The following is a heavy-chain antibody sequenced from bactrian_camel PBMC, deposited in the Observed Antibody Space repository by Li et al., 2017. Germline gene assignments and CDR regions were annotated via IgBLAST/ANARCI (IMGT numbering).Heavy chain of an antibody. CDR2: LRPSTEST. D-gene: IGHD5*01. CDR3: AAGPDRFGFRILYPEDYHN. Sequence: HVQLVESGGGSVQAGESLRLSCTSSVSIDSFRYMGWFIQIPGKKREGVASLRPSTESTFYDRSVEGRFTISRDRATNTLFLQMNNLKPRDTGMYYRAAGPDRFGFRILYPEDYHNWGRGTQVTVS. CDR1: VSIDSFRY. V-gene: IGHV3S54*01. J-gene: IGHJ4*01.